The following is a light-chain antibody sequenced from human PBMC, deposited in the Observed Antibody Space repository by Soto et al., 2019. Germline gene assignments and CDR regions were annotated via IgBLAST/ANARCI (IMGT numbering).Light chain of an antibody. Sequence: EILITQSPDTLSVSPGESGTLSCRASQRVYSNLACYQQKPGQAPRLIIYGASTRATGVPARFSGRGSGTEFTLTISSLQSEDFAAYYCQQYTNWPPNTFGQGTRLEI. CDR1: QRVYSN. CDR3: QQYTNWPPNT. J-gene: IGKJ5*01. V-gene: IGKV3-15*01. CDR2: GAS.